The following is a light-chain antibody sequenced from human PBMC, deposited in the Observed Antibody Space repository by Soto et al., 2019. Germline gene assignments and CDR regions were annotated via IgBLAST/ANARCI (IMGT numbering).Light chain of an antibody. Sequence: DIVMTQTPLSSPVTLGQAASISCRSSQSLVHNDGNTYLSWFQQRPGQPPRLLIYKVSDRFSGVXXXXXXSGAGTDFTLTISRVEAEDVGVYYCMQATQSPWTFGQGTKVEIK. J-gene: IGKJ1*01. CDR2: KVS. V-gene: IGKV2-24*01. CDR1: QSLVHNDGNTY. CDR3: MQATQSPWT.